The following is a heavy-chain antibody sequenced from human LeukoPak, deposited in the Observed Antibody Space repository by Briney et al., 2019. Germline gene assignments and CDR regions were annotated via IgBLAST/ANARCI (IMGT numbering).Heavy chain of an antibody. CDR1: GGSISSYY. CDR3: AKDFRVRGVMSLDY. V-gene: IGHV4-4*07. CDR2: IYTSGST. J-gene: IGHJ4*02. D-gene: IGHD3-10*01. Sequence: SETLSLTCNVSGGSISSYYWSWIRQPAGEGLEWIGRIYTSGSTIYNPSLKSRVTMSADTSKNQFSLKLSSVTAADTAVYYCAKDFRVRGVMSLDYWGQGPLVTFSS.